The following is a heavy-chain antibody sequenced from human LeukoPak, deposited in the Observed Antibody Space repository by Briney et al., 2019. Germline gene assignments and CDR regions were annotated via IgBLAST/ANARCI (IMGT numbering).Heavy chain of an antibody. CDR3: ATRDNYYYMDV. CDR2: IYYSGST. V-gene: IGHV4-59*08. D-gene: IGHD2-21*02. CDR1: GGSISSYY. Sequence: SETLSLTCTVSGGSISSYYWSWIRQPPGKGLEWIGYIYYSGSTNYNPSLKSRVTISVDTSKNQFSLKLSSVTAADTAVYYCATRDNYYYMDVWGKGTTVTVSS. J-gene: IGHJ6*03.